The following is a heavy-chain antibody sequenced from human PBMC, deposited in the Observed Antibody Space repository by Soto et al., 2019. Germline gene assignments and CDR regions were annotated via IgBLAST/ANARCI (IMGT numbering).Heavy chain of an antibody. J-gene: IGHJ4*02. CDR3: ARGYCSSTSCQYYFDF. Sequence: ASVKVACKASGYTFPGYAIHWVRQAPGQRHEWMGWINGGNGDTKYSQKFQGRVTITRDTSASTAYMELTSLGSEDTAVYHCARGYCSSTSCQYYFDFWGQGTLVTVSS. CDR2: INGGNGDT. V-gene: IGHV1-3*01. CDR1: GYTFPGYA. D-gene: IGHD2-2*01.